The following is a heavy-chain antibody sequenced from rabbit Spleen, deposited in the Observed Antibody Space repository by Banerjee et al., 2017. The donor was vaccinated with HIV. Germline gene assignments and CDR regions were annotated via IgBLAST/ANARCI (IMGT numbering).Heavy chain of an antibody. CDR2: IAGSSSGFT. CDR3: AGADYGACFNL. CDR1: GLSFSSSDY. Sequence: QSLEESGGGLVQPEGSLTLTCKASGLSFSSSDYICWVRQAPGKGLEWISCIAGSSSGFTYSATWATGRFTISKTSSTTVTLQMTSLTVADTATYFCAGADYGACFNLWGPGTLVTVS. J-gene: IGHJ2*01. V-gene: IGHV1S40*01. D-gene: IGHD2-1*01.